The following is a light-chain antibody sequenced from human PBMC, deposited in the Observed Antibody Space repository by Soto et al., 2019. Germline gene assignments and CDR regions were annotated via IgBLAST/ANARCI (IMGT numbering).Light chain of an antibody. V-gene: IGLV2-8*01. CDR2: EVS. J-gene: IGLJ2*01. Sequence: QSVLTQPPSASGSPGQSVTISCTGTSSDVGDYDYVSWYQQHPGKAPKLMIYEVSKRPSGVPDRFSGSKSGNTASLTVSGLHTEDEADYYCSSYGGFNNVLFGGGTKLTVL. CDR3: SSYGGFNNVL. CDR1: SSDVGDYDY.